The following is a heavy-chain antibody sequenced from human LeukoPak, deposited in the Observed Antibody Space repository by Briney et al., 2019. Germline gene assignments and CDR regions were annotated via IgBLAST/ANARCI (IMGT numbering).Heavy chain of an antibody. CDR2: IYYSGST. V-gene: IGHV4-39*07. D-gene: IGHD5-18*01. J-gene: IGHJ6*03. CDR1: GGSISSSSYY. CDR3: ARSPKGGMRIQPQTRLYYFYMDV. Sequence: SETLSLTCTVSGGSISSSSYYWGWIRQPPGKGLEWIGSIYYSGSTYYNPSLKSRVTISVRASKNQFSLELSSVTAADTAVYYCARSPKGGMRIQPQTRLYYFYMDVWGKGTTVTVSS.